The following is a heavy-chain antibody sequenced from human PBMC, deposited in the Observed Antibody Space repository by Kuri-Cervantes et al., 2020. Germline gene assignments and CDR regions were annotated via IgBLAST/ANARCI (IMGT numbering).Heavy chain of an antibody. Sequence: ASVKVSCKASGYTFTGYYMHWVRQAPEQGLEWMGWISAYNGSTNYAQNVQGRVIMTTDTSTSTVYMELRSLRSDDTAVYFCARDYPGDHDAFDIWGQGTMVTVSS. CDR2: ISAYNGST. V-gene: IGHV1-18*04. CDR1: GYTFTGYY. CDR3: ARDYPGDHDAFDI. J-gene: IGHJ3*02. D-gene: IGHD3-16*01.